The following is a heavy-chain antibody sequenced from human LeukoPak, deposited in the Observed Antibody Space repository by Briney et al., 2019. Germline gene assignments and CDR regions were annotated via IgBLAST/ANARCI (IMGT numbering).Heavy chain of an antibody. Sequence: GGSLRLSCAVSGFTLSDYSMSWVRQAPAKGLEWVSALSATGYNRYYADSVEGRFTISRDTSKNTLFLQMNSLRAEDTAVYYCAREKSSGWFRRYYFDYWGQGTLVTVSS. CDR3: AREKSSGWFRRYYFDY. V-gene: IGHV3-23*01. CDR1: GFTLSDYS. J-gene: IGHJ4*02. CDR2: LSATGYNR. D-gene: IGHD6-19*01.